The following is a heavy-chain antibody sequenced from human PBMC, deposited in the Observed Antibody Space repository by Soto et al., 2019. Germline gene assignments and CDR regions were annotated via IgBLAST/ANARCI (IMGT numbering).Heavy chain of an antibody. D-gene: IGHD2-8*01. CDR2: IYSGGTT. V-gene: IGHV3-66*01. J-gene: IGHJ6*02. CDR3: ARGKQNALDV. CDR1: GFTVNYNY. Sequence: EVQLVESGGGLVQPGGSLRLSCAVSGFTVNYNYMSWVRQAPRKGLEWVSVIYSGGTTNYADSVKGRFTISRDNSKNTLYLQMNSLRAEDMAVYYCARGKQNALDVWGQGTTVTVSS.